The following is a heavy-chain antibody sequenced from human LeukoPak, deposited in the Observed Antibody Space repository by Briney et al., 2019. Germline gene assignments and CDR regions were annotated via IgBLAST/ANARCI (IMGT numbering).Heavy chain of an antibody. D-gene: IGHD6-6*01. CDR1: GGSISSNNW. J-gene: IGHJ4*02. Sequence: SETLSLTCTVSGGSISSNNWWSWVRQPPGKGLEWIGEMYHSGNINYNPSLMSRVTISVDKSKNQFSFIMRSVTAADTAVYYCARDVGARLPGYWGQGTLVTVSS. CDR2: MYHSGNI. CDR3: ARDVGARLPGY. V-gene: IGHV4-4*02.